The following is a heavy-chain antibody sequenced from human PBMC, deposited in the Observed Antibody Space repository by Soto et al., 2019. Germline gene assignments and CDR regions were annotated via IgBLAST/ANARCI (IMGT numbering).Heavy chain of an antibody. CDR2: IYSGGSA. J-gene: IGHJ4*02. V-gene: IGHV3-66*04. Sequence: EVQLVESGGGLVQPGGSLRLSCAASGFTVSSNYMSWVRQAPGKGLEWVSVIYSGGSAYYADSVKGRFTIARDNSKNTLYLQMNSLRAEDTAVYYCARHGYSYGGGYFDYWGQGTGVTVSS. CDR1: GFTVSSNY. D-gene: IGHD5-18*01. CDR3: ARHGYSYGGGYFDY.